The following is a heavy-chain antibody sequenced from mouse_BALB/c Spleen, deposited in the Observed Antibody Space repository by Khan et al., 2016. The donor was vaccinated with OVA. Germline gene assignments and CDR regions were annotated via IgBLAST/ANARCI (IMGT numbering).Heavy chain of an antibody. V-gene: IGHV5-9-3*01. Sequence: EVELVESGGGLVKPGGSLKLSCAASGFTFNNYAMSWVRQTPEKRLEWVATVSSGGSYTYYPDSVKGRFTISRDNGKNTLYLQMSSLRSEDTDMYYCARQGGIYDGPFDYWGQGTTLTVSS. D-gene: IGHD2-3*01. J-gene: IGHJ2*01. CDR2: VSSGGSYT. CDR1: GFTFNNYA. CDR3: ARQGGIYDGPFDY.